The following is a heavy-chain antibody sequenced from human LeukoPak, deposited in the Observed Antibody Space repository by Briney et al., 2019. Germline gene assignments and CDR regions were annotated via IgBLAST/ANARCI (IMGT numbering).Heavy chain of an antibody. V-gene: IGHV3-11*01. J-gene: IGHJ6*02. Sequence: PGGSLRLSCAASGFTFSDYYMSWIRQAPGKGLEWVSYISGSGSTIYYADSVKGRFTISRDNAKNSLYLQMNSLRAEDTAVYYCARDDIVVVVAAPEPYYYYYGMDVWGQGTTVTVSS. D-gene: IGHD2-15*01. CDR3: ARDDIVVVVAAPEPYYYYYGMDV. CDR2: ISGSGSTI. CDR1: GFTFSDYY.